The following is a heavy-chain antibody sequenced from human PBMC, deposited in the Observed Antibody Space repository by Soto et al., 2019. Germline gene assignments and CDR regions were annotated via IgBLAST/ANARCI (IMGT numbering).Heavy chain of an antibody. CDR3: ARGGFFVTPPDY. CDR2: IFPRDSDP. V-gene: IGHV5-51*01. Sequence: PGESLKISCKGSGYNFGAYWIGWVRQLPGKGLERMGFIFPRDSDPRYSPSVQGQVTISTDKSISTVFLQWKGLKAPDTAIYFCARGGFFVTPPDYWGQGTRVTVSS. CDR1: GYNFGAYW. J-gene: IGHJ4*02. D-gene: IGHD4-4*01.